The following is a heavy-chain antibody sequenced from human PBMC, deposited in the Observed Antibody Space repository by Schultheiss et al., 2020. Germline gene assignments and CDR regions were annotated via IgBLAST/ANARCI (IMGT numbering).Heavy chain of an antibody. CDR3: AKKGPVFGDYVPIDY. V-gene: IGHV3-7*03. J-gene: IGHJ4*02. CDR2: IKQDGSEK. D-gene: IGHD4-17*01. CDR1: GFTFSSYE. Sequence: GGSLRLSCAASGFTFSSYEMNWVRQAPGKGLEWVANIKQDGSEKYYVDSVKGRFTISRDNSKNTLYLQMNSLRAEDTAVYYCAKKGPVFGDYVPIDYWGQGTLVTVSS.